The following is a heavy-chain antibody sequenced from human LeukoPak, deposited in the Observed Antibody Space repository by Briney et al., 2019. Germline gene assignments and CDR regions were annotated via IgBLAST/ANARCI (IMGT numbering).Heavy chain of an antibody. V-gene: IGHV1-46*01. CDR2: INPSGGST. J-gene: IGHJ4*02. D-gene: IGHD5-12*01. Sequence: ASVKVSCKASGYTFTSYYMHWVRQAPGQGLEWMGIINPSGGSTGYAQKFQGRVTMTRDTSTSTVYMELSSLRSEDTAVYYCLRGNSGYQYFDYWGQGTLVTVSS. CDR3: LRGNSGYQYFDY. CDR1: GYTFTSYY.